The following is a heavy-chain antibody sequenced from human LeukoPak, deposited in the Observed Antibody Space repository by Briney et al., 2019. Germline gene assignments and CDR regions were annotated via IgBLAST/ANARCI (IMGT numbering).Heavy chain of an antibody. Sequence: ASVKVSCKASGGTFSSYAISWVRQAPGQGLEWMGGIIPIFGTANYAQKFQGRVTITADKSTSTAYMELSSLRSEDTAVYYCARVRATEEYYYYYMDVWGKGTTVTVSS. CDR2: IIPIFGTA. CDR3: ARVRATEEYYYYYMDV. J-gene: IGHJ6*03. V-gene: IGHV1-69*06. D-gene: IGHD5-12*01. CDR1: GGTFSSYA.